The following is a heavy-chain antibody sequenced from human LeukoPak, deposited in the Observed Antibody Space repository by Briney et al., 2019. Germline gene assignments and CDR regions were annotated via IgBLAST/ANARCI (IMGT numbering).Heavy chain of an antibody. CDR2: ISYRDSYT. V-gene: IGHV3-21*01. CDR1: GFPFSRFN. D-gene: IGHD3-22*01. CDR3: ARGKYESSTYNSPFDF. J-gene: IGHJ4*02. Sequence: GGSLRLSCATSGFPFSRFNMNWVRQAPGKGLEWISSISYRDSYTNYADSLKGRFTISRDDAKNSVYLQINSLRADDTAVYFCARGKYESSTYNSPFDFWGQGSLVTVSS.